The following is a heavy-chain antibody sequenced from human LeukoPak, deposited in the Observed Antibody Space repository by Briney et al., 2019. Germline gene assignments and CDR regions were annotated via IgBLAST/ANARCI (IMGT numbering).Heavy chain of an antibody. J-gene: IGHJ6*02. CDR2: IYSGGST. Sequence: GGSLRLSCAASGFTVSSNYMSWVRQAPGKGLEWVSVIYSGGSTYYADSVKGRFTISRDNSKNTLYLQMNSLRAEDTAVYYCARDGTPTGYYYYGMDVWGQGTTVTVSS. D-gene: IGHD1-1*01. CDR3: ARDGTPTGYYYYGMDV. V-gene: IGHV3-66*01. CDR1: GFTVSSNY.